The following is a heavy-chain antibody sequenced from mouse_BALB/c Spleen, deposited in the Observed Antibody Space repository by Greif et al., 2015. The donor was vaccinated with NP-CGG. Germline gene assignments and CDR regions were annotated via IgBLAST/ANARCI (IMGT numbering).Heavy chain of an antibody. J-gene: IGHJ2*01. D-gene: IGHD2-4*01. CDR2: IYPGGGYT. CDR3: ARYDYDPYYFDY. Sequence: QVQLQQSGAELVRPGTSVKISCKASGYTFTNYWLGWVKQRPGHGLEWIGDIYPGGGYTNYNEKFKGKATLTADTSSSTAYMQLSSLTSEDSAVYFCARYDYDPYYFDYWGQGTTLTVSS. V-gene: IGHV1-63*02. CDR1: GYTFTNYW.